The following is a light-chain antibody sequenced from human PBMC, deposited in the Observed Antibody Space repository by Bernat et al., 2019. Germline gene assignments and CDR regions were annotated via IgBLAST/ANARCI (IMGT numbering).Light chain of an antibody. J-gene: IGKJ1*01. Sequence: ESVMTQSPATLSVSPGERATLSCRASQSVSSNLAWYQQKPGQAPRLLIFGASTRATGIPARFNGSGSGTEFTLTISRLQSEAFAVYSCQQDKTLRRTCGQGTKMEIK. CDR1: QSVSSN. V-gene: IGKV3-15*01. CDR2: GAS. CDR3: QQDKTLRRT.